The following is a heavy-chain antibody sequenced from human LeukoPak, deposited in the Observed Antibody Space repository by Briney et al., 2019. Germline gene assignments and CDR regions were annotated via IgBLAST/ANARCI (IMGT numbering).Heavy chain of an antibody. V-gene: IGHV3-30*02. CDR3: ARGLGANYGGYCTGGGCPVY. CDR1: GFTFSSYG. Sequence: GGSLRLSCAASGFTFSSYGMHWVRQAPGKGLEWVAFIRYDGSNKYYADSVKGRFTISRDNSKNTLYLQMNSLRVEDTAVYYCARGLGANYGGYCTGGGCPVYWGQGTLVTVSS. J-gene: IGHJ4*02. CDR2: IRYDGSNK. D-gene: IGHD2-8*02.